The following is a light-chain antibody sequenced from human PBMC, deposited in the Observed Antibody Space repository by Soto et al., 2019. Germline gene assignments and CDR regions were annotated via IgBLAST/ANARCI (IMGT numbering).Light chain of an antibody. Sequence: SYELTQPPSVSVSPGQTASITCSGDKLGDKYACWYQQKPGQSPVLVIYQDSKRPSGIPERFSGSNSGNTATLTISGTQAMDEADYYCQAWDSSTALHVFGTATKLTVL. CDR3: QAWDSSTALHV. CDR1: KLGDKY. J-gene: IGLJ1*01. CDR2: QDS. V-gene: IGLV3-1*01.